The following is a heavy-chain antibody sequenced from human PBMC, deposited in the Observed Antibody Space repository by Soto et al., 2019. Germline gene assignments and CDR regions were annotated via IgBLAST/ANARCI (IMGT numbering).Heavy chain of an antibody. J-gene: IGHJ6*02. CDR3: ARDRCDIVATKEWVGYYYYYGMDV. CDR1: GFTFSSYS. CDR2: ISSSSSTI. D-gene: IGHD5-12*01. Sequence: GGSLRLSCAASGFTFSSYSMNWVRQAPGKGLEWVSYISSSSSTIYYADTVKGRFTISRDNAKNSLYLQMNSLRDEDTAVYYCARDRCDIVATKEWVGYYYYYGMDVWGQGTTVTVS. V-gene: IGHV3-48*02.